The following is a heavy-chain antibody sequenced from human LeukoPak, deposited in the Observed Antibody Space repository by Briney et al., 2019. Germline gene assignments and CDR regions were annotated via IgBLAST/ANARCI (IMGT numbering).Heavy chain of an antibody. CDR3: ARVDGSSANYYFDY. CDR2: IYYSGST. D-gene: IGHD6-6*01. Sequence: PSETLSLTCTVSGGSISSGGYYWSWIRQHPGKGLEWIGYIYYSGSTYYNPSLKSRVTISVDTSKNQFSLKLSSVTAADTAVCYCARVDGSSANYYFDYWGQGTLVTVSS. V-gene: IGHV4-31*03. CDR1: GGSISSGGYY. J-gene: IGHJ4*02.